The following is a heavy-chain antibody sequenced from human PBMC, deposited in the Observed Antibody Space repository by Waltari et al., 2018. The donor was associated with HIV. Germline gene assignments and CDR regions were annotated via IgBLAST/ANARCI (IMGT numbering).Heavy chain of an antibody. CDR3: ARGRIAARRAGWFDP. CDR2: TNHSGST. Sequence: QVPLQQWGAGLLKPSDTLSLTCAVYGGSFIGYSWSWLRHPPGKGLEWMWETNHSGSTNYNPSLKSRVTISVDTSKNQFSLKLSSVTAADTAVYSCARGRIAARRAGWFDPWGQGTLVTVSS. CDR1: GGSFIGYS. V-gene: IGHV4-34*01. J-gene: IGHJ5*02. D-gene: IGHD6-6*01.